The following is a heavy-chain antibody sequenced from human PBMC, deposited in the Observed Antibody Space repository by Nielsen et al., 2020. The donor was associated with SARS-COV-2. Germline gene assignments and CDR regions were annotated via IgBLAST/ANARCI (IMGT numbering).Heavy chain of an antibody. Sequence: GGSLRPSWAASGFTFSSYAMHWVRQAPGKGLEWVAVISYEGSNKYYADSVKGRFTISRDNSKNTLYLQMNSLRAEDTAVYYCARRIVVPPYYFDYWGQGTLVTVSS. J-gene: IGHJ4*02. CDR2: ISYEGSNK. D-gene: IGHD3-22*01. V-gene: IGHV3-30*04. CDR1: GFTFSSYA. CDR3: ARRIVVPPYYFDY.